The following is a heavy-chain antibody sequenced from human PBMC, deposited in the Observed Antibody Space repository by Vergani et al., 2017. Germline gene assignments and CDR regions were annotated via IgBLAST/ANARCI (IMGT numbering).Heavy chain of an antibody. Sequence: EVQLVESGGGLVQPGGSLRLSCAASGFTFSSYDMNWVRQAPGKGLEWVSYISSSGSTIYYADSVKGRFTISRDNAKNSLYLQMNSLRAEDTAVYYCAREGGSGRLFYYYYGMDVWGQGTTVTVSS. CDR1: GFTFSSYD. V-gene: IGHV3-48*03. CDR2: ISSSGSTI. CDR3: AREGGSGRLFYYYYGMDV. D-gene: IGHD1-26*01. J-gene: IGHJ6*02.